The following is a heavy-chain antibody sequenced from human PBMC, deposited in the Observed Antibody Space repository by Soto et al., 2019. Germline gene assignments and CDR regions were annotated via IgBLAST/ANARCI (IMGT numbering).Heavy chain of an antibody. Sequence: SVKVSCKVSGGSFSSFSINWVRQAPGQGFEWMGGIIPILGTANFTQKFQGRVTFTADESTTTAYMTLSSLTSEDTAIYYCTSFHSSGYYPKNHDWGPGTQVTVYS. CDR2: IIPILGTA. V-gene: IGHV1-69*13. D-gene: IGHD3-22*01. CDR1: GGSFSSFS. J-gene: IGHJ4*02. CDR3: TSFHSSGYYPKNHD.